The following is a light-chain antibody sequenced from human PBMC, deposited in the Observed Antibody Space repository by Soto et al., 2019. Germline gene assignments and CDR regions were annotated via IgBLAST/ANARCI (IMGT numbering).Light chain of an antibody. CDR2: GAS. CDR1: QSVSSSY. V-gene: IGKV3-20*01. Sequence: EIVLAQSPCTLSLSPGERATLSCRASQSVSSSYLAWYQQKPGQSPRLLIYGASSRATGIPDRFSGSGSGTDFTLTISRLEPEDFAVYYCQGYGSSRMYTFGQGTKLEIK. J-gene: IGKJ2*01. CDR3: QGYGSSRMYT.